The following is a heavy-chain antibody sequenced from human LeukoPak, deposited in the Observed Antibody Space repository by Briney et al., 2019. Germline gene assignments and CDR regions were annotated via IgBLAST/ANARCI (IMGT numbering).Heavy chain of an antibody. CDR2: IYYSGST. Sequence: SETLSLTCTVSGGSISSYYWSWIRQPPGKGLEWIGYIYYSGSTNYNPSLKSRVAISVDTSKNQFSLKLSSVTAADTAVYYCARGRAAAGTGWFDPWGQGTLVTVSS. D-gene: IGHD6-13*01. CDR3: ARGRAAAGTGWFDP. J-gene: IGHJ5*02. V-gene: IGHV4-59*01. CDR1: GGSISSYY.